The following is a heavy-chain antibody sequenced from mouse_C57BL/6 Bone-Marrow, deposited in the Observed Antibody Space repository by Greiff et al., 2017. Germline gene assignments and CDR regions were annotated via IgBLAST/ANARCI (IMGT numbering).Heavy chain of an antibody. J-gene: IGHJ3*01. CDR1: GFTFSNYW. Sequence: EVKLQESGGGLVQPGGSMKLSCVASGFTFSNYWMHWVRQSPGKGLEWVAQIRLKSDNYATHYAESVKGRFTISRDDSKSSVYLQMDNLRAEDSGIYYCSMELGLAYWGQGTLITVSA. V-gene: IGHV6-3*01. CDR3: SMELGLAY. D-gene: IGHD3-1*01. CDR2: IRLKSDNYAT.